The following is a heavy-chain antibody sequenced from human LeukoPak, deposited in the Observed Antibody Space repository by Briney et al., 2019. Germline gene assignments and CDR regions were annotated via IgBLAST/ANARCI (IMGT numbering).Heavy chain of an antibody. D-gene: IGHD3-22*01. CDR2: IYYSGST. CDR1: GGSISSGDYY. CDR3: ASNTYYDSSGPFDY. V-gene: IGHV4-30-4*08. Sequence: SETLSLTCTVSGGSISSGDYYWSWIRQPPGKGLEWIGYIYYSGSTYYNPSLKSRVTISVDTSKNQFSLKLSSVTAADTAVYYCASNTYYDSSGPFDYWGQGTLVTVSS. J-gene: IGHJ4*02.